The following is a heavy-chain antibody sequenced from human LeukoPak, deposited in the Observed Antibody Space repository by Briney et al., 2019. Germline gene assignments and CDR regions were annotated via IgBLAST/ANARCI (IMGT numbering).Heavy chain of an antibody. CDR2: IYYSGST. Sequence: PSETLSLTCTVSGGSISMYYWSWIRQPPGKGLEWIGYIYYSGSTNYNPSLKSRVTISVDTSKNQFSLRLSSVTAADTAVYYCARTANGWYFDYWDQGTLVTVSS. V-gene: IGHV4-59*01. CDR1: GGSISMYY. D-gene: IGHD6-19*01. CDR3: ARTANGWYFDY. J-gene: IGHJ4*02.